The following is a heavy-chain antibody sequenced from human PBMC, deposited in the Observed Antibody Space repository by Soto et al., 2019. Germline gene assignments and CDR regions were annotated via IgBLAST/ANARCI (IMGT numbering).Heavy chain of an antibody. CDR2: VNHNGRN. CDR3: ARGGSSDWQVAFDF. CDR1: GGSFSGYF. J-gene: IGHJ3*01. V-gene: IGHV4-34*01. Sequence: QLHQQQWGAGLLKPSETLSLTCAVYGGSFSGYFWNWIRQSPGQGLEWLGKVNHNGRNNYNPSLKSRVTISLDMSKNQISLKLTSVTAADTAVYYCARGGSSDWQVAFDFWGQGTMVTVSS. D-gene: IGHD6-19*01.